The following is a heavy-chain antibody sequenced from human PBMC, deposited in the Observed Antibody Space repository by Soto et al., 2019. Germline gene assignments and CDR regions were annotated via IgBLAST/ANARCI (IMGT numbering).Heavy chain of an antibody. Sequence: PGGSLRLSCAASGFTFSNAWMNWVRQAPGKGLEWVGRIKSKTDGGTTDYAAPVKGRFTISRDDSKNTLYLQMNSLKTEDTAVYYCTTGLGVGYYDHDYWGQGTLVTVSS. CDR3: TTGLGVGYYDHDY. CDR2: IKSKTDGGTT. CDR1: GFTFSNAW. V-gene: IGHV3-15*07. D-gene: IGHD3-22*01. J-gene: IGHJ4*02.